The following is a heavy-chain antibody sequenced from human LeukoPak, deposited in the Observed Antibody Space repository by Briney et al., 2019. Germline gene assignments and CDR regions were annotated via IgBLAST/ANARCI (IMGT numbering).Heavy chain of an antibody. Sequence: SETPSLTSTVSGDSTSSGGYYWSWIRQPPGKGLQWLGYMYYTGPTYYNPSLRGRLAISVDTSRNQFSLKLSSVTAADTAVYYCARDSGGYGDYDYWGQGNLVTVSS. V-gene: IGHV4-31*03. D-gene: IGHD4-17*01. J-gene: IGHJ4*02. CDR1: GDSTSSGGYY. CDR2: MYYTGPT. CDR3: ARDSGGYGDYDY.